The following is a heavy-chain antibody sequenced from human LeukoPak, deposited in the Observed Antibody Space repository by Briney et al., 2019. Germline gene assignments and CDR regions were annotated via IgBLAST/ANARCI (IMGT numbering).Heavy chain of an antibody. Sequence: ASVKVSCKASGYTFTSYGLSWVRQAPGQGLEWMGWISAYNGNTNYAQKLQGRVTMTTDTSTSTAYMELRSLRSDDTAVYYCARSFLNGATVASGAFDIWGQGTMVTVSS. CDR3: ARSFLNGATVASGAFDI. CDR1: GYTFTSYG. D-gene: IGHD4-23*01. V-gene: IGHV1-18*01. J-gene: IGHJ3*02. CDR2: ISAYNGNT.